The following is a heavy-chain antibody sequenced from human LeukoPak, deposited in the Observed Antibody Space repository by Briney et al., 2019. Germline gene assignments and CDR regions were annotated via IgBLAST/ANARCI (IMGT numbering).Heavy chain of an antibody. CDR3: AKDLNYYGSGSSELDY. D-gene: IGHD3-10*01. J-gene: IGHJ4*02. CDR1: GFTFSSYA. CDR2: ISGSGGST. Sequence: GGSLRLSCAASGFTFSSYAMSWVRQAPGKGLEWVSAISGSGGSTYYADSVKGRFTISRDNSKNTLYLQMNSLRAEDTAVYYCAKDLNYYGSGSSELDYWGQGPLVTVSS. V-gene: IGHV3-23*01.